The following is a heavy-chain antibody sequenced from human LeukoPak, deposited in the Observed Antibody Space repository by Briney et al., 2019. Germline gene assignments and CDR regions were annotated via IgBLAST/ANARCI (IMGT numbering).Heavy chain of an antibody. CDR3: ARGGGLDV. V-gene: IGHV3-48*04. J-gene: IGHJ6*02. CDR2: ISSSSSTI. CDR1: GFTFSSYS. Sequence: GGSLRLSCAASGFTFSSYSMNWVRQAPGKGLEWVSYISSSSSTIYYADSVKGRFTISRDNAKNSLYLQMSNLRAEDTAVYFCARGGGLDVWGQGTTVTVSS. D-gene: IGHD3-16*01.